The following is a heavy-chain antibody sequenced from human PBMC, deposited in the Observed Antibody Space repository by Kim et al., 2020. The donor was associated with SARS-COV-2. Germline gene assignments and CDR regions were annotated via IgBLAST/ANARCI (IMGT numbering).Heavy chain of an antibody. J-gene: IGHJ4*02. CDR2: ISAYNGDT. CDR1: GYTFTSYA. V-gene: IGHV1-18*01. Sequence: ASVKVSGKASGYTFTSYAISWVRQAPGQGLEWMGWISAYNGDTNYAQKFQGRVTMTTDTSTSTAYMELRSLRSDDTAVYYCARDGTIFGVVIIWGDYWGQGTLVTVSS. CDR3: ARDGTIFGVVIIWGDY. D-gene: IGHD3-3*01.